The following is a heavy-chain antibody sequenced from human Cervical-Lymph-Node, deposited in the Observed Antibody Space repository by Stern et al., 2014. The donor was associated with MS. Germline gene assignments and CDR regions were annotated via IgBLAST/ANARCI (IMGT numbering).Heavy chain of an antibody. Sequence: VQLQESGPGLVKPSDTLSLTCAVSGGSISSNNWWTWVRQPPGKGLEWIGDIYHSGSTNHNPSLRSRVTISVDKSKNQFSLKLRSVTAADTAVYYCASRSGNSGYLYYYGIEVWGQGTTVTVSS. V-gene: IGHV4-4*02. J-gene: IGHJ6*02. CDR1: GGSISSNNW. CDR3: ASRSGNSGYLYYYGIEV. CDR2: IYHSGST. D-gene: IGHD5-12*01.